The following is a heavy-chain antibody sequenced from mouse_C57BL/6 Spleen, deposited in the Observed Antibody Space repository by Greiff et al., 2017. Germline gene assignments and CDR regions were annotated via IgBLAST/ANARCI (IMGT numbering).Heavy chain of an antibody. D-gene: IGHD1-1*01. Sequence: VQLQQSGAELVRPGTSVTVSCKASGYAFTNYLIEWVKQRPGQGLEWIGVINPGSGGTNYNEKFKGKATLTADKSSSTAYMQLSSLTSEDSAVYFCASHYYGSPMDYWGQGTSVTVSS. CDR1: GYAFTNYL. J-gene: IGHJ4*01. CDR2: INPGSGGT. CDR3: ASHYYGSPMDY. V-gene: IGHV1-54*01.